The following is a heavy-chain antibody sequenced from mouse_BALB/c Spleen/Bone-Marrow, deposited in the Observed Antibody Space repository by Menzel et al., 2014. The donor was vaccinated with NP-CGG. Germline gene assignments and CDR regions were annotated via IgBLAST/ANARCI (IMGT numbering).Heavy chain of an antibody. CDR1: GFTFSSFG. Sequence: EVKLMESGGGLVQPGGSRKLSCAASGFTFSSFGMHWVRQAPEKGLEWVAYISSGSSTIYYADTVKGRFTISRDNPKSILFLQMTSLRSEDTAMYYCARSRFPDYGSSPFDYWGQGTTLTVSS. CDR3: ARSRFPDYGSSPFDY. D-gene: IGHD1-1*01. CDR2: ISSGSSTI. J-gene: IGHJ2*01. V-gene: IGHV5-17*02.